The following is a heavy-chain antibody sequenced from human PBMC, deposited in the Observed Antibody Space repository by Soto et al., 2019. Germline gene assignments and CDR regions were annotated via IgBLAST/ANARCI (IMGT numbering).Heavy chain of an antibody. CDR2: LIPIFGAA. J-gene: IGHJ5*02. Sequence: QVQLVQSGAEVRKPGSSVKVSCKISGGTFTNYVISWLRQAPGQGLEWMGGLIPIFGAANLAQKFQGRVTITADESTSTVNMELSSLIYEDTAVYYCARGRSYTKFDPWGQGKLVTVSS. V-gene: IGHV1-69*01. CDR3: ARGRSYTKFDP. D-gene: IGHD1-1*01. CDR1: GGTFTNYV.